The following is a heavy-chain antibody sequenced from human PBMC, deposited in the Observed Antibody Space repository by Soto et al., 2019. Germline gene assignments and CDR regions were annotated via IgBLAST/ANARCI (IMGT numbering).Heavy chain of an antibody. CDR2: ISSATSYI. J-gene: IGHJ5*02. CDR1: GFTFSTYS. Sequence: EVQLVESGGGLVKPGGSLRLSCAASGFTFSTYSMSWVRQAPGRGLEWVSSISSATSYIYYADSVKGRFTISRDNAKNSLYLQMNSLRAEDTAVYYCASVPGAIKSGWFGPWGQGTLVTVSS. D-gene: IGHD6-6*01. CDR3: ASVPGAIKSGWFGP. V-gene: IGHV3-21*01.